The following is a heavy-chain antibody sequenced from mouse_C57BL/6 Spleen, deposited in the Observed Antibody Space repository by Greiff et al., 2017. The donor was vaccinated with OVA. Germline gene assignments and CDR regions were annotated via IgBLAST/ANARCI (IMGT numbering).Heavy chain of an antibody. CDR1: GYTFTDYY. D-gene: IGHD2-2*01. Sequence: QVQLQQSGAELVRPGASVKLSCKASGYTFTDYYINWVKQRPGQGLEWIARIYPGSGNTYYNEKFKGKATLTAEKSSSTAYMQLSSLTSEDSAVYFWARGGGYDVSYYYAMDYWGQGTSVTVSS. CDR3: ARGGGYDVSYYYAMDY. V-gene: IGHV1-76*01. J-gene: IGHJ4*01. CDR2: IYPGSGNT.